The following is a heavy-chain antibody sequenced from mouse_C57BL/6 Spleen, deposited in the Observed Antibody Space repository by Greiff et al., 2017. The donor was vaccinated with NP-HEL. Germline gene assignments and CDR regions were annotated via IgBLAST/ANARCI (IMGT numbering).Heavy chain of an antibody. Sequence: EVQLQQSGAELVRPGASVKLSCTASGFNIKDDYMHWVKQRPEQGLEWIGWIDPENGDTEYASKFQGKATITADTSSNTAYLQLSSLTSEDTAVYYCTEDSSWFAYWGQGTLVTVSA. CDR3: TEDSSWFAY. J-gene: IGHJ3*01. CDR2: IDPENGDT. CDR1: GFNIKDDY. V-gene: IGHV14-4*01.